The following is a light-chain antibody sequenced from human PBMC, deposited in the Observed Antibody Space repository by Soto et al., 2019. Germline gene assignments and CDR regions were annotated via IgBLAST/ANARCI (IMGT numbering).Light chain of an antibody. CDR2: VNSDGSH. Sequence: QLVLTQSPSASASLGASVKLTCTLSSGHNSYAIAWHQQQPEKGPRYLMKVNSDGSHSKGDGIPDRFSGSSSGAERYLTISGLQSEDEADYYCQTWSTDIRVFGGGTKVTVL. J-gene: IGLJ3*02. CDR1: SGHNSYA. CDR3: QTWSTDIRV. V-gene: IGLV4-69*01.